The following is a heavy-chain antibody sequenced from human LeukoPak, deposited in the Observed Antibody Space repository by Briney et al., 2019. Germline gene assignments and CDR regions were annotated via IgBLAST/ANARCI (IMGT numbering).Heavy chain of an antibody. CDR2: IIKDGGVQ. CDR3: TTGSDSGPSKD. J-gene: IGHJ4*02. V-gene: IGHV3-7*05. CDR1: GFPFSTSC. D-gene: IGHD1-26*01. Sequence: GGSLRLSCAASGFPFSTSCMTWFRPAPGKGLGGVTNIIKDGGVQFYSHSVKGRFTISRDNTKNSLYLQMNSLSAEDTAMYYCTTGSDSGPSKDWGQGTLVTVSS.